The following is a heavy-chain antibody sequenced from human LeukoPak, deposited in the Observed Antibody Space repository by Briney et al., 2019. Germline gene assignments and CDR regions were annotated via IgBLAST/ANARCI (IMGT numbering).Heavy chain of an antibody. D-gene: IGHD2-15*01. CDR2: ISAYNGNT. J-gene: IGHJ4*02. Sequence: GASVKVSCKASDYTFTSYDISWVRQAPGQGLEWMGWISAYNGNTNYAQKLQGRVSMTTDTSTNTAYMELRSLRSDDTAVYYCARDFGIGSGPAGFDYWGQGTLVTVSS. V-gene: IGHV1-18*01. CDR1: DYTFTSYD. CDR3: ARDFGIGSGPAGFDY.